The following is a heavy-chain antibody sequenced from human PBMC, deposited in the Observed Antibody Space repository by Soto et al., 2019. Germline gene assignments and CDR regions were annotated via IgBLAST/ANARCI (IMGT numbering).Heavy chain of an antibody. J-gene: IGHJ5*02. Sequence: EVQLVESGGGLVQPGGSLRLSCAASGFSVSSNYMRWVRQAPGKGLEWVSVIYSGGSTYYADSVKGRFTISRDNTKNTLYLQMNSLRAEETAVYYCARSGGNCGFDPWGQGTLVTVSS. CDR2: IYSGGST. D-gene: IGHD2-15*01. CDR3: ARSGGNCGFDP. V-gene: IGHV3-66*01. CDR1: GFSVSSNY.